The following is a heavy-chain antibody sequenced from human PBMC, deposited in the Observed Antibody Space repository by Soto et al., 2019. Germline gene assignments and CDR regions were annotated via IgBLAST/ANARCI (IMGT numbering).Heavy chain of an antibody. CDR3: VKDYSAGIAAAGSAEYFQH. D-gene: IGHD6-13*01. J-gene: IGHJ1*01. V-gene: IGHV3-23*01. CDR1: GFTFSSYA. CDR2: ISGSGGST. Sequence: GSLRLSCGASGFTFSSYAMSWVRQAPGKGLEWVSAISGSGGSTYYADSVKGRFTISRDNSKNTLYLQMNSLRAEDTAVYYCVKDYSAGIAAAGSAEYFQHWGQGTLVTVSS.